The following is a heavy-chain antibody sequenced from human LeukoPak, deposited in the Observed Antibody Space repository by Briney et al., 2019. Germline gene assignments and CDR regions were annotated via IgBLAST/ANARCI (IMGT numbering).Heavy chain of an antibody. CDR2: IRSNGATA. CDR3: ARGQEFDDGVFDS. D-gene: IGHD1-1*01. CDR1: GFTVSSSY. V-gene: IGHV3-53*01. Sequence: PGGSLRLSCAASGFTVSSSYMNWVRQAPGKGLEWVSTIRSNGATAYNADSVKGRFTISRDNSKNTVYLQMNSLRVEDTAIYYCARGQEFDDGVFDSWGQGTLVTVSS. J-gene: IGHJ4*02.